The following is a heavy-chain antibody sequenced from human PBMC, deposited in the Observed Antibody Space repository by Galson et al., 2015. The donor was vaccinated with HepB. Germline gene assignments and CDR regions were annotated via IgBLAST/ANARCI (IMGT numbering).Heavy chain of an antibody. D-gene: IGHD6-19*01. Sequence: SLRLSCAASGFTFSDYCMTWVRQAPGKGLEWVADMNQDGTKKYYVDSVKGRFTISRDNAKNSLYLQMNSLRAEDTAVYYCARGLDWQWPNIWSDNWGQGTLVTVSS. J-gene: IGHJ4*02. CDR1: GFTFSDYC. CDR3: ARGLDWQWPNIWSDN. V-gene: IGHV3-7*03. CDR2: MNQDGTKK.